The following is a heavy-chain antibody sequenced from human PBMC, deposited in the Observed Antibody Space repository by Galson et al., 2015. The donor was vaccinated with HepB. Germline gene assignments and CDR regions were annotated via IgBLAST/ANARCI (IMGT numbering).Heavy chain of an antibody. D-gene: IGHD2-2*01. Sequence: SVKVSCKASGYTFTTYGISWVRQAPGQGLEWMGGISAYNGNTHYAQKLQGRVTMTTDTSTSTAYMELRSLRSDDTAVYYCARDPRKIRYQLLEIYYYYYAMDVWGQGTTVTVSS. CDR3: ARDPRKIRYQLLEIYYYYYAMDV. CDR2: ISAYNGNT. V-gene: IGHV1-18*01. J-gene: IGHJ6*02. CDR1: GYTFTTYG.